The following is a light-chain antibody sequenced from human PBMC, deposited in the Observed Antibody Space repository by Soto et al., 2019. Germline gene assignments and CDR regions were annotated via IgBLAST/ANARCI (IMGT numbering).Light chain of an antibody. V-gene: IGKV3D-15*01. Sequence: EIVMTQSPATLSVSPGERATLSCRASQSVSRKLAWYQQTRGQAPRLLIYYTSNRATGIPARFSGSGSGTEFTLTISSLQSEDFAVYYCQQYNNWPLTFGQGTRLEIK. CDR1: QSVSRK. J-gene: IGKJ5*01. CDR2: YTS. CDR3: QQYNNWPLT.